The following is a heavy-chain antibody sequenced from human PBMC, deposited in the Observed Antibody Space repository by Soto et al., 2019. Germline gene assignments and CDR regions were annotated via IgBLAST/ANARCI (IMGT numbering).Heavy chain of an antibody. Sequence: QVQLVESGGGLANPGGSRRLSCVASGFTFSDYYISWIRQAPGKGLEWVSYISVRGSSIYYADSVKGRFTISRDNAKNSPYLQMDSLRAEDTAGDYGGRAVSGRWLVRGAFDLWGQGTMVTVSS. D-gene: IGHD6-19*01. V-gene: IGHV3-11*01. J-gene: IGHJ3*01. CDR1: GFTFSDYY. CDR2: ISVRGSSI. CDR3: GRAVSGRWLVRGAFDL.